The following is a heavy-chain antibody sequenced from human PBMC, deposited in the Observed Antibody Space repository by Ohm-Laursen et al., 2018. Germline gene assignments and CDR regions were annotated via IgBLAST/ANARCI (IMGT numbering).Heavy chain of an antibody. CDR3: ARESGGSYVDY. V-gene: IGHV3-11*04. CDR1: GFTFSDYY. Sequence: SLRLSCAASGFTFSDYYMTWIRQAPGKGLDWVSHISRSGDTIYYTDSVKGRFTISRDNSKNTLYLQMNSLRAEDTAVYYCARESGGSYVDYWGQGTLVTVSS. J-gene: IGHJ4*02. D-gene: IGHD2-15*01. CDR2: ISRSGDTI.